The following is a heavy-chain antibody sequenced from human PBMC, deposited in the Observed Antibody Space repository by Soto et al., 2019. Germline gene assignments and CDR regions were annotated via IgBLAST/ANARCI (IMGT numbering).Heavy chain of an antibody. Sequence: GGSLRLSCAASGFTFSSYAMSWVRQAPGKGLEWVSGISGSGGSTYYADSVKGRFAISRDNSKNTLDLQMNSLRAEDTAVYYCAKLTYDFSSGLNTWGQGTLVTGSS. CDR3: AKLTYDFSSGLNT. CDR1: GFTFSSYA. J-gene: IGHJ5*02. CDR2: ISGSGGST. V-gene: IGHV3-23*01. D-gene: IGHD3-3*01.